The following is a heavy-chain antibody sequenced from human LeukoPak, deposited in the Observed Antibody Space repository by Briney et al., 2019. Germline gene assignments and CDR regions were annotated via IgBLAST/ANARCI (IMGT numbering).Heavy chain of an antibody. CDR3: AQNDFISYYYGMDV. Sequence: GASVKVSCKASGYTFTGYYMHWVRQAPGQGLEWMGRINPNSGGTNYAQKFQGRVTMTRDTSISTAYMELSRLRSDDTAVYYCAQNDFISYYYGMDVWGQGTTVTVSS. CDR1: GYTFTGYY. V-gene: IGHV1-2*06. J-gene: IGHJ6*02. CDR2: INPNSGGT. D-gene: IGHD1-1*01.